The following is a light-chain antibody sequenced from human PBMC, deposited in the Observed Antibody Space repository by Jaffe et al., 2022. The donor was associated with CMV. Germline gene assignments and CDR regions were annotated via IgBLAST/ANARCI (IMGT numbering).Light chain of an antibody. CDR2: DVT. CDR1: SSDLVIYEH. Sequence: QSALTQPASVSGSPGQSITISCTGASSDLVIYEHVSWYQQHPGKAPKLMIYDVTNRPSGVSDRFSGSKSGNTASLTISGLQAEDEADYYCSSFTTSTTVIFGGGTKLTVL. J-gene: IGLJ2*01. V-gene: IGLV2-14*03. CDR3: SSFTTSTTVI.